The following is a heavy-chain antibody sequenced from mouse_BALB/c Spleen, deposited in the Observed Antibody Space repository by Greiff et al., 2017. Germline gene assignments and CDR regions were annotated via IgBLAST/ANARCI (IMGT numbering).Heavy chain of an antibody. D-gene: IGHD2-4*01. CDR3: ARHDYDGTWFAY. J-gene: IGHJ3*01. CDR1: GFAFSSYD. CDR2: ISSGGGST. V-gene: IGHV5-12-1*01. Sequence: EVHLVESGGGLVKPGGSLKLSCAASGFAFSSYDMSWVRQTPEKRLEWVAYISSGGGSTYYPDTVKGRFTISRDNAKNTLYLQMSSLKSEDTAMYYCARHDYDGTWFAYWGQGTLVTVSA.